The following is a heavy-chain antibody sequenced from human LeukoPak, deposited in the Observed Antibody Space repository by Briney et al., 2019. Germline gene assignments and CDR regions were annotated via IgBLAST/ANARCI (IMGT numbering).Heavy chain of an antibody. V-gene: IGHV3-23*01. CDR3: AKDLRGYRYGLGY. CDR2: ISASGSST. J-gene: IGHJ4*02. Sequence: GGSLRLSCAASGFTFSSYAMGWVRQAPGKGLEWVSSISASGSSTYYADSVKGRFTISRDNSKNTLYLQMSSLRAEDTAIYYCAKDLRGYRYGLGYWGQGTLVTVSS. CDR1: GFTFSSYA. D-gene: IGHD5-18*01.